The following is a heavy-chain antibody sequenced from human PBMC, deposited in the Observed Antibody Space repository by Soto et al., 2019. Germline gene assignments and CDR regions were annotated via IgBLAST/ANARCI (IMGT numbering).Heavy chain of an antibody. J-gene: IGHJ4*02. CDR3: AADLSAGMVTY. Sequence: QMQLVQSGPEVKKPGTSVKVSCKASGFTFTSSAMQWVRQARGQRLEWIGWIVVGSGNTNYAQKFQERVSITRDMSTRPASIELSSLRSEDTAVYYCAADLSAGMVTYWGQRTLVTVSS. CDR1: GFTFTSSA. D-gene: IGHD2-21*02. CDR2: IVVGSGNT. V-gene: IGHV1-58*02.